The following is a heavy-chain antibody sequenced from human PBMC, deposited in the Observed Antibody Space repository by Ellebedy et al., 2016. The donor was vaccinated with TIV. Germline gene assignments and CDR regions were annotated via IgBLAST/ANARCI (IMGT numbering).Heavy chain of an antibody. D-gene: IGHD1-26*01. Sequence: ASVKVSCXASDYTFTRYGITWVRQAPGQGLEWMGWISAYNGNTNYAQKLQGRVTMTTDTSTSTAYMDLRSLRSDDTAVYYCARGAIGSYPLPLDYWGQGTLVTVSS. CDR2: ISAYNGNT. CDR3: ARGAIGSYPLPLDY. J-gene: IGHJ4*02. V-gene: IGHV1-18*01. CDR1: DYTFTRYG.